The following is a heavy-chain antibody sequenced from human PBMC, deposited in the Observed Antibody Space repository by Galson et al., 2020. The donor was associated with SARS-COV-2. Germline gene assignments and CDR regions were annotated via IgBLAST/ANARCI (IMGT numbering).Heavy chain of an antibody. CDR3: ARDNYGNYYMDV. CDR1: GFTFGRYG. J-gene: IGHJ6*03. V-gene: IGHV3-21*06. D-gene: IGHD3-16*01. Sequence: NSGGSLRLSCAASGFTFGRYGMSWVRQAPGKGLEWVSSTSSGSSFIYYADSVKGRFTVSRDNAKNSLSLQMNSLRAEDTAVYYCARDNYGNYYMDVWGKGTTVTISS. CDR2: TSSGSSFI.